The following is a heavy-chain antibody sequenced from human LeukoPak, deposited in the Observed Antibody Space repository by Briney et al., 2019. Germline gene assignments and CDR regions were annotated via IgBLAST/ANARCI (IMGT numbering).Heavy chain of an antibody. Sequence: SETLSLTCTVSGASISSQYWGWIRQPPGKGLEWVGNFYYSGTNYNPSLESRVTISVDTSNNQFSLCVSSVTAADTAVYYCTRVSYYGTQPPDWGQGTLVTVSS. CDR3: TRVSYYGTQPPD. D-gene: IGHD3-10*01. CDR2: FYYSGT. V-gene: IGHV4-59*11. CDR1: GASISSQY. J-gene: IGHJ4*02.